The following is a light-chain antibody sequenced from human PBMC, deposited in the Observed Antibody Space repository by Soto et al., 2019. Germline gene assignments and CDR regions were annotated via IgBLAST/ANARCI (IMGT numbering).Light chain of an antibody. CDR3: QHRSNWPLT. J-gene: IGKJ4*01. CDR2: DAS. V-gene: IGKV3-11*01. CDR1: QSVSSS. Sequence: IVLTQSPATLSLSPGESATLSCRASQSVSSSLAWYQQKPGQTPLLLIADASNRATAISARFNGSGSGTDFTLTVSSLEPEDFAVYYCQHRSNWPLTFGGGTKVEIK.